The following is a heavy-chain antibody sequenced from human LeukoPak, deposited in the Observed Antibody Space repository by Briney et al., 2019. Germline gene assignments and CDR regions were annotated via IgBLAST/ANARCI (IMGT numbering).Heavy chain of an antibody. CDR3: ARGPPSYYDFWSGKTYYYYYYYMDV. J-gene: IGHJ6*03. D-gene: IGHD3-3*01. CDR2: IYTSGST. V-gene: IGHV4-4*07. Sequence: SETLSLTCSVSGGSISSYYWSWIRKPAGKGLEWIGRIYTSGSTNYNPSLKSRVTMSVDTSKNQFSLRLSSVTAADTAVYYCARGPPSYYDFWSGKTYYYYYYYMDVWGKGTTVTVSS. CDR1: GGSISSYY.